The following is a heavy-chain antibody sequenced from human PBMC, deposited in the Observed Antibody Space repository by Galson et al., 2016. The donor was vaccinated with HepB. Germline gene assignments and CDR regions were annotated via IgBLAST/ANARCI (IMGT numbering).Heavy chain of an antibody. J-gene: IGHJ6*02. CDR2: INAQNDRT. V-gene: IGHV3-43*02. D-gene: IGHD4-23*01. CDR3: AQHGDAGNSADYNGMNV. CDR1: GFIFDDYG. Sequence: SLRLSCAASGFIFDDYGMHWVRQTPGKGLEWVSLINAQNDRTYYTASVKSRFTVSRDNSKNTLYLQTKSLKIEDTALYYCAQHGDAGNSADYNGMNVWGQGTTVTVSS.